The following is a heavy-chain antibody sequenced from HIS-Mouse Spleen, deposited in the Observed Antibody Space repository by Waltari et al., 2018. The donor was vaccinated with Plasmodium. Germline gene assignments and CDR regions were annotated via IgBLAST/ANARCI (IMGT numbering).Heavy chain of an antibody. Sequence: QVQLVQSGAEVKKPGASVKVSCKASGYTFTGYYMHWVRRAPGQGLEWRGWSNTNWGGTNCAQKVQGRVPMIRDTSISTCYMELSRLRSDDTAVYYCARVLGYKAAAGTFVEYFQHWGQGTLVTVSS. J-gene: IGHJ1*01. CDR1: GYTFTGYY. CDR3: ARVLGYKAAAGTFVEYFQH. D-gene: IGHD6-13*01. V-gene: IGHV1-2*02. CDR2: SNTNWGGT.